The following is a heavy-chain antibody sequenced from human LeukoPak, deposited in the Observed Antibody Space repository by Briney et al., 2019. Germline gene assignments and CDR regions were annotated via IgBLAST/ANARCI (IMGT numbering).Heavy chain of an antibody. J-gene: IGHJ4*02. CDR3: ARGGVTMTTRYFDY. Sequence: SGGSLRLSCAASGFTFSSYAMHWVRQAPGKGLEYVSAISSNGGSTYYANSAKGRFTISRDNSKNTLYLQMGSLRAEDMAVYYCARGGVTMTTRYFDYWGQGTLVTVSS. D-gene: IGHD3-22*01. CDR2: ISSNGGST. CDR1: GFTFSSYA. V-gene: IGHV3-64*01.